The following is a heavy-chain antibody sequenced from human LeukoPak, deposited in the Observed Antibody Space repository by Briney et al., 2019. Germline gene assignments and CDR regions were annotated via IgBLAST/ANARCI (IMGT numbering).Heavy chain of an antibody. CDR2: IYTSGST. CDR3: AIDGYYYDSSGYRYYFDY. J-gene: IGHJ4*02. CDR1: GGSLSSYY. D-gene: IGHD3-22*01. Sequence: PSETLSLTCTVSGGSLSSYYWSWIRQPAGKGLEWIGRIYTSGSTNYNPSLKSRVTMSVDTSKNQFSLKLSSVTAADTAVYYCAIDGYYYDSSGYRYYFDYWGQGTLVTVSS. V-gene: IGHV4-4*07.